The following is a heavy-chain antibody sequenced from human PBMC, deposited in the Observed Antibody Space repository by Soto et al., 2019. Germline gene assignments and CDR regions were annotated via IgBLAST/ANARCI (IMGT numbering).Heavy chain of an antibody. V-gene: IGHV4-39*01. CDR3: AKRGLGDFWSGYYTGDAFDI. CDR1: GGSISSSSYY. D-gene: IGHD3-3*01. CDR2: IYYSGST. J-gene: IGHJ3*02. Sequence: QLQLQESGPGLVKPSETLSLTCTVSGGSISSSSYYWGWIRQPPGKGLEWIGSIYYSGSTYYNPSRKSRVTISVDTSKNQFSLKLSSVTAADTAVYYCAKRGLGDFWSGYYTGDAFDIWGQGTMVTVSS.